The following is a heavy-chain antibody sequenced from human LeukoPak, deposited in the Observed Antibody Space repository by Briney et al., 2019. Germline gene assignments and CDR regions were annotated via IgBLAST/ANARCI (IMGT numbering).Heavy chain of an antibody. V-gene: IGHV3-23*01. J-gene: IGHJ6*02. Sequence: GGSLRLSCAASGFTFNSYAMSWVRQAPGKGLEWVSAISGSGGSTYYADSVKGRFTISRDNSKNTLYLQMNSLRAEDTAVYYCAKGGSGSYPRLYYYGMDVWGQGTTVTVSS. CDR2: ISGSGGST. D-gene: IGHD1-26*01. CDR1: GFTFNSYA. CDR3: AKGGSGSYPRLYYYGMDV.